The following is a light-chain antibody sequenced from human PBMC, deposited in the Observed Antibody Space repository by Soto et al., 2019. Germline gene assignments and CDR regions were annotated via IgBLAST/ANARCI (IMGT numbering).Light chain of an antibody. V-gene: IGKV1-9*01. CDR1: QAISSS. CDR2: AAS. CDR3: QHLNDYRYT. Sequence: DIQLTQSPSFLSASVGDRVTITCRASQAISSSLAWYQHNPGKAPKLLIYAASTLQNGVPSSFSGSVSGTEFTLKHRTLHPEDFATYYCQHLNDYRYTFGQGTKVEIK. J-gene: IGKJ2*01.